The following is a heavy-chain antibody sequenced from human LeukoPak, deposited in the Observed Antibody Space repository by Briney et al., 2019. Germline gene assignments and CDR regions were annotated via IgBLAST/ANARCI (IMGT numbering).Heavy chain of an antibody. Sequence: GGSLRLSCAASGFTFKSYEMNWVRQAPGKGLEWVSRINSDGSSTSYADSVKGRFTISRDNAKNTLYLQMNSLRAEDTAVYYCAREGLLEVEDAFDIWGQGTMVTVSS. V-gene: IGHV3-74*01. D-gene: IGHD2-8*02. CDR2: INSDGSST. CDR3: AREGLLEVEDAFDI. J-gene: IGHJ3*02. CDR1: GFTFKSYE.